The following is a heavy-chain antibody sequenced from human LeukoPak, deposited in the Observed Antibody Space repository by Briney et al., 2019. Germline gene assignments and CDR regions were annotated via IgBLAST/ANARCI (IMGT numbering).Heavy chain of an antibody. CDR3: ARLRSGSSGYYSMDV. CDR2: FYSGGNT. J-gene: IGHJ6*02. Sequence: SETLSLTCAVSGGSISGHYWSWIRQPAGKGLEWIGRFYSGGNTNYNPSLKSRVTMSVDTSKNQFSLKLSSVTAADTAVYYCARLRSGSSGYYSMDVWGQGTTVTVSS. D-gene: IGHD3-22*01. CDR1: GGSISGHY. V-gene: IGHV4-59*10.